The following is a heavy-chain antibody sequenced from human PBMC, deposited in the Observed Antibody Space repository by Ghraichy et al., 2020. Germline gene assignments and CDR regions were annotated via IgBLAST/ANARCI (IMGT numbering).Heavy chain of an antibody. CDR3: ATEGGRLGEGAFDV. CDR2: LGADGRST. J-gene: IGHJ3*01. CDR1: EFTFDGYP. D-gene: IGHD3-10*01. Sequence: GGSLRLSCAVSEFTFDGYPMTWVRQAPGKGLEWVSTLGADGRSTFYADAVKGRFTISRDKSKRTMYLQMNSLRADDTAVYYCATEGGRLGEGAFDVWGQGTKVTVSS. V-gene: IGHV3-23*01.